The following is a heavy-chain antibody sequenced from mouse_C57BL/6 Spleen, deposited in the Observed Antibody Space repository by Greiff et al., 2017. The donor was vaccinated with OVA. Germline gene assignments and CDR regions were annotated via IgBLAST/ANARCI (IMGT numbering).Heavy chain of an antibody. CDR2: IDPSDSYT. J-gene: IGHJ2*01. CDR1: GYTFTSYW. V-gene: IGHV1-69*01. Sequence: QVQLQQPGAELVMPGASVKLSCKASGYTFTSYWMHWVKQRPGQGLEWIGEIDPSDSYTNYNQKFKGKSTLTVDKSSSTAYMQLSSLTSEDSAVYYCARRDYGSSFDYWGKGTTLTVSA. CDR3: ARRDYGSSFDY. D-gene: IGHD1-1*01.